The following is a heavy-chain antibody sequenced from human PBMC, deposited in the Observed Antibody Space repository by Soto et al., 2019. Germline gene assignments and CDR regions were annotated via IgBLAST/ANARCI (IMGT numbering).Heavy chain of an antibody. Sequence: PGGSLRLSCAASGFTFSSYGMHWVRQAPGKGLEWVAVISYDGSNKYYADSVKGRFTISRDNSKNTLYLQMNSLRAEDTAVYYCAGWLRPFDYWGQGTLVTVSS. CDR3: AGWLRPFDY. CDR2: ISYDGSNK. CDR1: GFTFSSYG. D-gene: IGHD5-12*01. J-gene: IGHJ4*02. V-gene: IGHV3-30*03.